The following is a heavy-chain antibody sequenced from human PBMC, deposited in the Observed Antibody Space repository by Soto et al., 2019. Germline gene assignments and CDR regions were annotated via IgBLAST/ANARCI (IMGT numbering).Heavy chain of an antibody. CDR1: GYTFTSYY. J-gene: IGHJ6*02. D-gene: IGHD3-3*01. CDR3: ARGGDFWCGGNDRYLMDV. Sequence: GASVKVSCKASGYTFTSYYMHWVRQAPGQGLEWMGIINPSGGSTSYAQKFQGRVTMTRDTSTSTVYMELSSLRSEDTAVYYCARGGDFWCGGNDRYLMDVWSQGTTVTVS. V-gene: IGHV1-46*01. CDR2: INPSGGST.